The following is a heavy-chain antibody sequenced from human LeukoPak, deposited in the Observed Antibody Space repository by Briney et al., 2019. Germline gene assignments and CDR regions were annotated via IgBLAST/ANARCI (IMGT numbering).Heavy chain of an antibody. Sequence: PGGSLRLSCAASGFTVSSNYMSWVRQAPGKGLEWVSVIYSGGSTYYADSVKGRFTISRDNAKNSLYLQMNSLRAEDTAVYYCARANGSGRWYFDYWGQGTLVTVSS. CDR3: ARANGSGRWYFDY. J-gene: IGHJ4*02. V-gene: IGHV3-53*01. CDR2: IYSGGST. D-gene: IGHD3-10*01. CDR1: GFTVSSNY.